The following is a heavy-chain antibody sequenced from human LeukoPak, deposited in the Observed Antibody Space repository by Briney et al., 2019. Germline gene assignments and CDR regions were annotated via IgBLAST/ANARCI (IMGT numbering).Heavy chain of an antibody. V-gene: IGHV4-59*02. CDR1: GGAVISHY. Sequence: SETLSLTCTVSGGAVISHYWSWIRQPLGQGLEWTGYIFYSGSTNYNPSLRSRISMSVDTAKNQISLRLTSVTTADTAVYYCARDGRGARAFDIWGQGTMVTVSS. D-gene: IGHD3-10*01. CDR3: ARDGRGARAFDI. CDR2: IFYSGST. J-gene: IGHJ3*02.